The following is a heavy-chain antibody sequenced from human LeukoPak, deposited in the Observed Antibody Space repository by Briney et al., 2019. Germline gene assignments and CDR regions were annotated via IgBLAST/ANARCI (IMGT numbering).Heavy chain of an antibody. CDR1: GFTFSSYA. V-gene: IGHV3-23*01. CDR3: AKVGASWDFYFDY. J-gene: IGHJ4*02. CDR2: ISGSGDST. D-gene: IGHD2-2*01. Sequence: PGGSLRLSCAASGFTFSSYAMSWVRQAPVKGLEWVSAISGSGDSTYYADSVKGRFTISRDNSKNTLYLQMNSLRAEDTAVYYCAKVGASWDFYFDYWGQGTLVTVSS.